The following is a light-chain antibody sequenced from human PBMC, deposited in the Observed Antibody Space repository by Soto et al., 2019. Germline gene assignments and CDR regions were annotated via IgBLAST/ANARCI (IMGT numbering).Light chain of an antibody. Sequence: QSVLTQPPSVSAAPGQTVTISCSGSSSNIGNNYVSWYQHLPGTAPKLLIYDNDQRPSGIPARISGSKSGPSATLGITGLQTGDEADYYCGTWDSSLTAVIFGGGTKLTVL. CDR2: DND. J-gene: IGLJ2*01. CDR3: GTWDSSLTAVI. V-gene: IGLV1-51*01. CDR1: SSNIGNNY.